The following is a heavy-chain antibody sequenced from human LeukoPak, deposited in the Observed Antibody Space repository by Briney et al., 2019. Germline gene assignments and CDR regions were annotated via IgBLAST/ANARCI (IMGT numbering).Heavy chain of an antibody. CDR3: ARDWSYYFDY. Sequence: PGGSLRLSCAASGFTFSSYEMNWVRQAPGKGLEWISYISSSGSIMYYADSVKGRFTISRDNAKNSLYLQMNSLRAEDTAVYYCARDWSYYFDYWGQGTLVTVSS. J-gene: IGHJ4*02. D-gene: IGHD1-26*01. CDR1: GFTFSSYE. CDR2: ISSSGSIM. V-gene: IGHV3-48*03.